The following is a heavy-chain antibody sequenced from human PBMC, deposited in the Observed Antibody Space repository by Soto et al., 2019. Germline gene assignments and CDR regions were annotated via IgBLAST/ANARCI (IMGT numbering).Heavy chain of an antibody. CDR1: GYSFTSYW. V-gene: IGHV5-51*01. J-gene: IGHJ6*04. CDR3: AGRFGYCSRASCLDV. CDR2: IYPGDSDT. Sequence: PGESLKISCKGSGYSFTSYWIGWVRQMPGKGLEWMGIIYPGDSDTRYSPSFQGQVTISADKSISTAYLQWSSLKASDTAMYYCAGRFGYCSRASCLDVWGAGPTVTVSS. D-gene: IGHD2-15*01.